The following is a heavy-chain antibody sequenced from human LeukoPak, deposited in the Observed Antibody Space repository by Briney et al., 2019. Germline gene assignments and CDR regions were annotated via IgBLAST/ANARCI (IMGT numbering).Heavy chain of an antibody. V-gene: IGHV4-59*12. D-gene: IGHD4-23*01. J-gene: IGHJ3*02. CDR1: DGSISNFY. CDR2: IYYSGRT. CDR3: ARGYGDNSGAFDI. Sequence: PSETLSLTCIVSDGSISNFYWSWIRQPPGKGLEWIGYIYYSGRTYYNPSLKSRVTISLDRSKNQFSLKVSSVTAADTAVYFCARGYGDNSGAFDIWGQGTLVTVSS.